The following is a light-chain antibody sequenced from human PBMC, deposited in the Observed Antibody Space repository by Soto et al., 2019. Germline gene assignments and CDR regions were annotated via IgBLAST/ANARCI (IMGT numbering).Light chain of an antibody. Sequence: EIVLTQSPATLSLSPGERATLSCRASQSVSSYVAWYQQKPGQAARLLIYDASNRATGIPARFSGSGSGTDFTLTISSLEPEDFAVYYCQQRSNWPPLLTFGGGTKVEIK. CDR3: QQRSNWPPLLT. CDR1: QSVSSY. V-gene: IGKV3-11*01. CDR2: DAS. J-gene: IGKJ4*01.